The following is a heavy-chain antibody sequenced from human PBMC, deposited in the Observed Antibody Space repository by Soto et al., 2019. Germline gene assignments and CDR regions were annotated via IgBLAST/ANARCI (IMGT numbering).Heavy chain of an antibody. V-gene: IGHV2-5*02. CDR3: AHAAGAFYDILTGYRRTGFDI. Sequence: SGPTLVNPTQTLTLTCTFSGFSLSTSGVGVGWIRQPPGKALEWLALIYWDDDKRYSPSLKSRLTITKDTSKNQVVLTMTNMDPVDTATYYCAHAAGAFYDILTGYRRTGFDIWGQGTMVTVSS. CDR1: GFSLSTSGVG. D-gene: IGHD3-9*01. CDR2: IYWDDDK. J-gene: IGHJ3*02.